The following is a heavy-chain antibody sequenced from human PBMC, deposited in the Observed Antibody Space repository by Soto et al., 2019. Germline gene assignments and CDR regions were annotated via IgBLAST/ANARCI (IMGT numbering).Heavy chain of an antibody. D-gene: IGHD2-15*01. J-gene: IGHJ6*02. CDR1: GYSVTSSDYY. CDR2: MFYSGLT. CDR3: APLSVSLSGPYGIHV. V-gene: IGHV4-39*01. Sequence: PSETVSLTCSVSGYSVTSSDYYWAWIRQPPGKGLEWIGSMFYSGLTYYNPSLKSRATLSVDTSKNQFSVRLNSVTAADTAVYYCAPLSVSLSGPYGIHVWGQGTTVTVSS.